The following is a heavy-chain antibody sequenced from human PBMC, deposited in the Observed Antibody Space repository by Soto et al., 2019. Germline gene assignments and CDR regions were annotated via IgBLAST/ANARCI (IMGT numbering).Heavy chain of an antibody. D-gene: IGHD2-15*01. V-gene: IGHV4-34*01. CDR2: INHSGST. CDR3: ARGWVVAAKYYFDY. CDR1: GGSFIGYY. Sequence: SETLSLTCAVYGGSFIGYYWSWIRQPPGKGLEWIGEINHSGSTNYNPSLKSRVTISVDTSKNQFSLKLSSVTAADTAVYYCARGWVVAAKYYFDYWGQGTLVTVSS. J-gene: IGHJ4*02.